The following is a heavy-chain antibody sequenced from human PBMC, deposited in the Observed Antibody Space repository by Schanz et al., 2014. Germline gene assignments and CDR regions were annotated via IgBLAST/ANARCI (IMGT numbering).Heavy chain of an antibody. CDR3: ARKVVATIGGYYDN. D-gene: IGHD5-12*01. Sequence: VQLVESGGGVVQPGRSLRLFCVASGFTFSSYDVFWVRQAPGKGLEWVSAMNESHSTIYYADSVRGRFTISRDNAENALFLQMNSLRAEDTAVYCCARKVVATIGGYYDNWGQGTLVIVSS. V-gene: IGHV3-23*04. CDR1: GFTFSSYD. J-gene: IGHJ4*02. CDR2: MNESHSTI.